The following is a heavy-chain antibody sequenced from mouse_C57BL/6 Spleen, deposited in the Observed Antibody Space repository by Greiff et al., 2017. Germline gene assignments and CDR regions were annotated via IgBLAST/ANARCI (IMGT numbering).Heavy chain of an antibody. CDR1: GYTFTSYW. J-gene: IGHJ3*01. D-gene: IGHD2-4*01. CDR2: IHPNSGST. Sequence: QVQLQQPGAELVKPGASVKLSCKASGYTFTSYWMHWVKQRPGQGLEWIGMIHPNSGSTNYNEKFKSKATLTVDKSSSTAYMQLSSLTSEDSAVYYCATRTYYDYDEGFAYWGQGTLVTVSA. CDR3: ATRTYYDYDEGFAY. V-gene: IGHV1-64*01.